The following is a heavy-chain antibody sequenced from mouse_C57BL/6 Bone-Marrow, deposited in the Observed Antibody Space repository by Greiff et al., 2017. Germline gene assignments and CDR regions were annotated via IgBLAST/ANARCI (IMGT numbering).Heavy chain of an antibody. Sequence: VQLVESGAELVKPGASVKLSCKASGYTFTSYWMHWVKQRPGQGLEWIGMIHPNSGSTNYNEKFKSKATLTVDKSSSTAYMQLSSLTSEDSAVYYCARSARFAYWGQGTLVTVSA. CDR1: GYTFTSYW. J-gene: IGHJ3*01. CDR2: IHPNSGST. V-gene: IGHV1-64*01. CDR3: ARSARFAY.